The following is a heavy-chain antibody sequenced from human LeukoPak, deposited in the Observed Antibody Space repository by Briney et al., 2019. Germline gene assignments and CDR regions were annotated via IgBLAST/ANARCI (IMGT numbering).Heavy chain of an antibody. Sequence: GGSLRLSCAASGFTFSSYSMNWFRQAPGKGLEWVSYISSSSSTIYYADSVKGRFTISRDNAKNSLYLQMNSLRAEDPAVYYCARRLANPFDYWGQGTLVTVSS. CDR3: ARRLANPFDY. CDR2: ISSSSSTI. V-gene: IGHV3-48*01. D-gene: IGHD3-3*02. J-gene: IGHJ4*02. CDR1: GFTFSSYS.